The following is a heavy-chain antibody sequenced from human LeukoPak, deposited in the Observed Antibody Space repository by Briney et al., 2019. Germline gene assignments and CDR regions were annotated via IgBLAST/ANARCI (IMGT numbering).Heavy chain of an antibody. V-gene: IGHV3-21*01. CDR3: AELGITMIGGV. CDR2: ISSSSNYI. J-gene: IGHJ6*04. CDR1: GFTFTPYT. Sequence: GGSLRLSCAASGFTFTPYTMHWVRQAPGKGLEWVSTISSSSNYIYYADSVKGRFTISRDNAKNTLYLQMNSLRAEDTAVYYCAELGITMIGGVWGKGTTVTISS. D-gene: IGHD3-10*02.